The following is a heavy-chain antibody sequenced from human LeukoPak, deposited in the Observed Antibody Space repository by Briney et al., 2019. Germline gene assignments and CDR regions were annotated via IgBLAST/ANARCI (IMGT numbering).Heavy chain of an antibody. V-gene: IGHV3-7*01. CDR1: GFTFSRSW. D-gene: IGHD6-6*01. CDR2: IKEDGSVK. Sequence: PGGSLRLSCAASGFTFSRSWMSWVRQAPGKGLEWVANIKEDGSVKYYVDSVRGRFAISRDNAKNSLYLQMNSLRAEDTAVYYCVISALRGAAEGYWGQGTLVTVSS. J-gene: IGHJ4*02. CDR3: VISALRGAAEGY.